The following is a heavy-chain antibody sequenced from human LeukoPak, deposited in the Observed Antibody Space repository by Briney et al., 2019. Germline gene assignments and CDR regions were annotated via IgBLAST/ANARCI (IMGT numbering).Heavy chain of an antibody. V-gene: IGHV3-20*04. D-gene: IGHD3-22*01. CDR1: GFTFDDYG. CDR2: INWNGGST. Sequence: GGSLRLSCAGSGFTFDDYGMSWVRQAPGKGLEWVSGINWNGGSTGYADSVKGRFTISRDNAKNSLYLQMNSLRAEDTALYYCARGYDSSGYYYGLDYWGQGTLVTVSS. J-gene: IGHJ4*02. CDR3: ARGYDSSGYYYGLDY.